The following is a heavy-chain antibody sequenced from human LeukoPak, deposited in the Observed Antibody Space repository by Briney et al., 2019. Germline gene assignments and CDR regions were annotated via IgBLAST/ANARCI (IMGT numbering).Heavy chain of an antibody. D-gene: IGHD2-2*01. CDR1: GGSISSYY. J-gene: IGHJ6*03. CDR2: IYTSGST. V-gene: IGHV4-4*07. Sequence: SETLFLTCTVSGGSISSYYWSWIRQPAGKGLEWIGRIYTSGSTNYNPSLKSRVTMSVDTSKNQLSLKLSSVTAADTAVYYCARGAYCSSTSCYLGYYYYYMDVWGKGTTVTVSS. CDR3: ARGAYCSSTSCYLGYYYYYMDV.